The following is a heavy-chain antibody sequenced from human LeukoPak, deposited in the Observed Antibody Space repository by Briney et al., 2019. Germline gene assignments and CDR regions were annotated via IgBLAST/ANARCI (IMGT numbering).Heavy chain of an antibody. CDR3: ARGRKMATISPGYFDY. J-gene: IGHJ4*02. V-gene: IGHV4-59*01. CDR2: IYYSGST. Sequence: SETLSLTCTVSGGSISSYYWSWIRQPPGKGLEWIGCIYYSGSTNYNPSLKSRVTISVDTSKNQFSLKLSSVTAADTAVYYCARGRKMATISPGYFDYWGQGTLVTVSS. CDR1: GGSISSYY. D-gene: IGHD5-24*01.